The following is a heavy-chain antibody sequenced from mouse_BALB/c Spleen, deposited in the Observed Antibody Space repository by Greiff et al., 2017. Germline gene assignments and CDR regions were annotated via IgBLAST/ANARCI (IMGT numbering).Heavy chain of an antibody. V-gene: IGHV14-3*02. Sequence: VQLQQSGAELVKPGASVKLSCTASGFNIKDTYMHWVKQRPEQGLEWIGRIDPANGNTKYDPKFQGKATITADTSSNTAYLQLSSLTSEDTAVYYCARRTLYAMDDWGQGTSVTVSS. CDR2: IDPANGNT. CDR3: ARRTLYAMDD. CDR1: GFNIKDTY. J-gene: IGHJ4*01.